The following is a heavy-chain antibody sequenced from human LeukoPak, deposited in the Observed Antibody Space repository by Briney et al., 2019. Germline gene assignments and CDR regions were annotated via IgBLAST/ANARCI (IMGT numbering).Heavy chain of an antibody. Sequence: SETLSLTCSVSGGSISTYYWTWIRQPPGKGLEWIGYIYYTGSTIYHPSLKSRATISVDMSKNQFSLKLSSVTVADTAVYYCARVGLAAGPNYYGMDVWGKGTTVTVSS. CDR1: GGSISTYY. CDR2: IYYTGST. CDR3: ARVGLAAGPNYYGMDV. J-gene: IGHJ6*04. V-gene: IGHV4-59*01. D-gene: IGHD6-13*01.